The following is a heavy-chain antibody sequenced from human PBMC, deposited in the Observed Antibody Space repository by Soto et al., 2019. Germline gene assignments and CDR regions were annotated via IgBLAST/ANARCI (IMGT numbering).Heavy chain of an antibody. CDR1: GYSFTSYW. V-gene: IGHV5-51*01. CDR3: ARCRYWTGYYRNYYYGMDV. D-gene: IGHD3-3*01. CDR2: IYPGDSDT. J-gene: IGHJ6*02. Sequence: PGESLKISCKGSGYSFTSYWIGWVRQMPGKGLEWMGIIYPGDSDTRYSPSFQGQVTISADKSISTAYLQWSSLKASGTAMYYCARCRYWTGYYRNYYYGMDVWGQGTTVTVSS.